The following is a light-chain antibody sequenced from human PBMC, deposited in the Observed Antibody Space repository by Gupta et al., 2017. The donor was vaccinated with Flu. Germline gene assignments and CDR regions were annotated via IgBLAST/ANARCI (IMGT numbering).Light chain of an antibody. Sequence: PSSLSASVGDRVTITCQASQNIRKSLNWYQQKPGKAPILLIYDASSLQAGVPARFSGSGSGTDFTLTISSLQPEDIATYYCQHYDHLPVTFGQGTRLEIK. CDR1: QNIRKS. V-gene: IGKV1-33*01. CDR2: DAS. J-gene: IGKJ5*01. CDR3: QHYDHLPVT.